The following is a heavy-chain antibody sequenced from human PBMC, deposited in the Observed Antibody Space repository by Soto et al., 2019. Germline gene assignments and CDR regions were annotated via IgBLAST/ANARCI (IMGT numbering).Heavy chain of an antibody. J-gene: IGHJ4*02. CDR2: INPGSGKT. CDR1: GYTFTRYN. V-gene: IGHV1-3*01. D-gene: IGHD2-21*02. CDR3: ERTQEYDDCLDS. Sequence: QVQFVQSGAEVKKPGASVKVSCKASGYTFTRYNVHWVRQAPGQRLEWMGWINPGSGKTRYSQNFQGRVTFTRDTSANTAYMELSGLISEDTAVYYCERTQEYDDCLDSWGKGTLVTVAS.